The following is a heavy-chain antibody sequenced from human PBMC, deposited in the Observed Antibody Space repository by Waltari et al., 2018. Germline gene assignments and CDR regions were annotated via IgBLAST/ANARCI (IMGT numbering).Heavy chain of an antibody. CDR2: SNADGRAT. J-gene: IGHJ3*02. CDR1: GFTFSAYR. CDR3: ASPHSTDAFDI. Sequence: EVQLVESGGGLVQPGGSLRLSCAASGFTFSAYRMHWVRQAPGKGLGWVSLSNADGRATLYADSVKGRFTMSRDNAKDTLYLQMNSLRGEDTAVYYCASPHSTDAFDIWGQGTMVTVSS. V-gene: IGHV3-74*01. D-gene: IGHD2-2*01.